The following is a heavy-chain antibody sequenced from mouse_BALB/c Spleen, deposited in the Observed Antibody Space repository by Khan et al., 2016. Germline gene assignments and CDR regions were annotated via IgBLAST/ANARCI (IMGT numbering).Heavy chain of an antibody. J-gene: IGHJ2*01. CDR2: ISYSGST. CDR1: GYSITSDYA. Sequence: EVQLQESGPGLVKPSQSLSLTCTVTGYSITSDYAWNWIRQFPGNKLEWMGYISYSGSTSYNPSLKSRISITRDTSKNQFFLQLNSVTTEDKATYYCARYYYGSSYFDYWGQGTTLTVSS. D-gene: IGHD1-1*01. V-gene: IGHV3-2*02. CDR3: ARYYYGSSYFDY.